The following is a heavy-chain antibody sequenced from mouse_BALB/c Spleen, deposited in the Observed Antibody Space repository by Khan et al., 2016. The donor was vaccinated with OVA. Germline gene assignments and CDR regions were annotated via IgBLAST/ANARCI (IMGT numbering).Heavy chain of an antibody. J-gene: IGHJ2*01. CDR3: ARTARIKY. D-gene: IGHD1-2*01. Sequence: VQLQESGPGLVKPSQSLSLTCTVTGYSITSGYGWNCIRQFPGNKLECMGYISYSGSTNYNPSLKSRISITRDTSKNQFFLQLNSVTTEDTATYYCARTARIKYWCQGTTLTVSS. CDR2: ISYSGST. CDR1: GYSITSGYG. V-gene: IGHV3-2*02.